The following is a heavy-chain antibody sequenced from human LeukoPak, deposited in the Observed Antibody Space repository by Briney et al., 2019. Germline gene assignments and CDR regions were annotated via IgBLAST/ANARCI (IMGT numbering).Heavy chain of an antibody. Sequence: SETLSLTCAVSGGSFSGYYWSWIRQPPGKGLEWIGEINHSGSTNYNPSLKSRVAISVDTSKNQFSLKLSSVTAADTAVYYCARVRSSGWYGLTYFDYWGQGTLVTVSS. CDR3: ARVRSSGWYGLTYFDY. D-gene: IGHD6-19*01. CDR1: GGSFSGYY. CDR2: INHSGST. V-gene: IGHV4-34*01. J-gene: IGHJ4*02.